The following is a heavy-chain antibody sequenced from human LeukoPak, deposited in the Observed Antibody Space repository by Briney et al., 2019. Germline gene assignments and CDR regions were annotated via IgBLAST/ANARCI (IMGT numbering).Heavy chain of an antibody. CDR2: IYSGGST. J-gene: IGHJ5*02. D-gene: IGHD3-3*01. CDR1: GFTFSSYW. V-gene: IGHV3-53*01. CDR3: ARGRYDFWSGPTGFDP. Sequence: GGSLRLSCAVSGFTFSSYWMHWVRQAPGKGLEWVSVIYSGGSTYYADSVKGRFTISRDNSKNTLYLQMNSLRAEDTAVYYCARGRYDFWSGPTGFDPWGQGTLVTVSS.